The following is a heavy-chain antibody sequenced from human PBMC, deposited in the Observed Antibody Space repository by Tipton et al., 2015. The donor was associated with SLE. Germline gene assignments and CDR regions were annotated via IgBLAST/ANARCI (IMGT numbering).Heavy chain of an antibody. Sequence: TLSLTCTVSGGSISSHYWSWIRQPPGKGLEWIGSIYYSGSTYYNPSLKSRVTISVDTSKNQFSLKLSSVTAADTAVYYCARHPQGAQVGATYFDYWGQGTLVTVSS. J-gene: IGHJ4*02. CDR2: IYYSGST. V-gene: IGHV4-39*07. D-gene: IGHD1-26*01. CDR3: ARHPQGAQVGATYFDY. CDR1: GGSISSHY.